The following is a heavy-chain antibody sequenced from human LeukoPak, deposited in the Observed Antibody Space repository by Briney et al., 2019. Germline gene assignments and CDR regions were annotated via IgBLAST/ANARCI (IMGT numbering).Heavy chain of an antibody. J-gene: IGHJ4*02. D-gene: IGHD3-3*01. V-gene: IGHV3-11*01. CDR3: ARNYDFWSGYKYYFDY. CDR1: VFTFSDYY. CDR2: ISSSGSTI. Sequence: GGSLRLSCAASVFTFSDYYMSWIRQAPGKGVEWVSYISSSGSTIYYADSVKGRFTISRDNAKNSLYLQMNSLRAEDTAVYYCARNYDFWSGYKYYFDYWGQGTLVTVSS.